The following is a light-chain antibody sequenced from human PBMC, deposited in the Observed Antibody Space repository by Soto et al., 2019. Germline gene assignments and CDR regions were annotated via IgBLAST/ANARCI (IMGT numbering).Light chain of an antibody. J-gene: IGKJ1*01. CDR1: QGIRNY. CDR2: AAS. Sequence: DIQMTQSPSSLSASVGDRVTITCRASQGIRNYLAWYQQKPGKVPKLLIYAASTLQSGVPSRFSGSGSGTDFTLTISSLQPEDVATYYCQKYNSAPPWTFGQETKLEIK. CDR3: QKYNSAPPWT. V-gene: IGKV1-27*01.